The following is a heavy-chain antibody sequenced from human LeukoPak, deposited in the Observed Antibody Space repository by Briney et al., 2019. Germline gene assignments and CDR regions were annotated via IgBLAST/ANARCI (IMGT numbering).Heavy chain of an antibody. CDR1: GYTFTSYD. J-gene: IGHJ6*02. V-gene: IGHV1-8*01. CDR2: MNPNSGNT. D-gene: IGHD1-14*01. Sequence: ASVKVSCKASGYTFTSYDINWVRQATGQGLEWMGWMNPNSGNTGYAQKLQGRVTMTTDTSTSTAYMELRSLRSDDTAVYYCARGSYGPPGTFPYGMDVWGQGTTVTVSS. CDR3: ARGSYGPPGTFPYGMDV.